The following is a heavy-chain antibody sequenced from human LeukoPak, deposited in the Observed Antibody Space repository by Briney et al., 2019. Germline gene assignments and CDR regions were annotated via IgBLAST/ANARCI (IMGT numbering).Heavy chain of an antibody. J-gene: IGHJ4*02. V-gene: IGHV3-30*04. Sequence: GGSLRLSCAASGFTFSSYAMHWVRQAPGKGLEWVAVISYDGSNKYYADSVKGRFTISRDNSKNTLYLQMNSLRAEDTAVYYCARASLYYDILVAVDYWGQGTLVTVSS. CDR3: ARASLYYDILVAVDY. CDR2: ISYDGSNK. CDR1: GFTFSSYA. D-gene: IGHD3-9*01.